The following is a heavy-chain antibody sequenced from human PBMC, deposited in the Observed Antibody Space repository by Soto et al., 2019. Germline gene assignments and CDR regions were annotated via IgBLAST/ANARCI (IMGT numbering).Heavy chain of an antibody. CDR2: INPSGGST. Sequence: QVQLVQSGAEVKKPGASVKVSCKASGYTFTSYYMHWVRQAPGQGLEWMGIINPSGGSTSYAQKFQGRVTMPRDTSTSTVYMELSSLRSEDTAVYYCARVGPGWELDYWGQGTLVTVSS. CDR1: GYTFTSYY. J-gene: IGHJ4*02. D-gene: IGHD1-26*01. V-gene: IGHV1-46*01. CDR3: ARVGPGWELDY.